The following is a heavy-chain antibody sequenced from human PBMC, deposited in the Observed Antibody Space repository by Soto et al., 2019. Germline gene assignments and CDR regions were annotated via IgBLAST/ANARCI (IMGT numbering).Heavy chain of an antibody. J-gene: IGHJ4*02. V-gene: IGHV1-69*01. Sequence: QVQLVQSGAEVKKPGSSVKVSCKASGGTFSSYAISWVRQAPGQGLEWMGGIIPIFGTANYAQKFQGRVKITADESTSTAYMELSSMRSEDTAVYYCARATLGDSSGYYHFDYWGQGTLVTVSS. CDR3: ARATLGDSSGYYHFDY. D-gene: IGHD3-22*01. CDR1: GGTFSSYA. CDR2: IIPIFGTA.